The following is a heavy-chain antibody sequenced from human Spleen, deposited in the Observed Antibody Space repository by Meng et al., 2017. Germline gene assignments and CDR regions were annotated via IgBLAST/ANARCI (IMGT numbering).Heavy chain of an antibody. V-gene: IGHV4-34*01. Sequence: VGVPRWGAGLGGGAGTLARICVVSGGSVSDYYWSWIRQPPGKGLEWIGEINHSGSTNYNPSLESRATISVDTSQNNLSLKLSSVTASDSAVYYCARGPTTMAHDFDYWGQGTLVTVSS. CDR2: INHSGST. CDR1: GGSVSDYY. D-gene: IGHD4-11*01. CDR3: ARGPTTMAHDFDY. J-gene: IGHJ4*02.